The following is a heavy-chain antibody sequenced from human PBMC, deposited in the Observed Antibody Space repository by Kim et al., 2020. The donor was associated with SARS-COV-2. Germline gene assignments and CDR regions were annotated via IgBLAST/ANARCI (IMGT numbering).Heavy chain of an antibody. D-gene: IGHD3-10*01. V-gene: IGHV4-34*01. J-gene: IGHJ6*02. CDR3: ARVSVRNYYGSGSQYYYYYGMDV. CDR2: INHSGST. Sequence: SETLSLTCAVYGGSFSGYYWSWIRQPPGKGLEWIGEINHSGSTNYNPSLKSRVTISVDTSKNQFSLKLSSVTAADTAVYYCARVSVRNYYGSGSQYYYYYGMDVWGQGTTVTVSS. CDR1: GGSFSGYY.